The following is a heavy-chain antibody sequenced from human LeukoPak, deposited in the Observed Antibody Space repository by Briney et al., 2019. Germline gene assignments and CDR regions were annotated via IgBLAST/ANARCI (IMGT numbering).Heavy chain of an antibody. CDR3: ARALRRDYYYYYYMDV. CDR1: GDSISSYY. D-gene: IGHD4-17*01. V-gene: IGHV4-59*12. J-gene: IGHJ6*03. Sequence: SETLSLTCTVSGDSISSYYWSWIRQPPGKGLEWIGYIYYSGSTNYNPSLKSRVTISVDTSKNQFSLKVSSVTAADTAVYYCARALRRDYYYYYYMDVWGKGTTVTASS. CDR2: IYYSGST.